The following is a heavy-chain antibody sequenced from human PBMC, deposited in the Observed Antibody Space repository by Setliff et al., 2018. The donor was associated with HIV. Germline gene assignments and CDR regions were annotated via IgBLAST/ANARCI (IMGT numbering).Heavy chain of an antibody. CDR1: GVSISPYY. Sequence: PSETLSLTCTVSGVSISPYYWSWIRQPPGKGLEWSAYISYSGRSDYNPSLKSRVTLSVDTSKNQFSLNLSSVTAADTAVYYCAIGGYSSGWYGTFDIWGQGTMVTVSS. CDR3: AIGGYSSGWYGTFDI. D-gene: IGHD6-19*01. V-gene: IGHV4-59*08. CDR2: ISYSGRS. J-gene: IGHJ3*02.